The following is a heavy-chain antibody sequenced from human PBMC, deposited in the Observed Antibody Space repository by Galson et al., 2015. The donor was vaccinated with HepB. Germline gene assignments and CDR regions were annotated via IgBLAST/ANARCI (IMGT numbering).Heavy chain of an antibody. V-gene: IGHV4-34*01. CDR2: INHSGST. J-gene: IGHJ3*02. CDR1: GGSFSGYY. CDR3: ARRPVGAGRAFDI. Sequence: ETLSLTCAVYGGSFSGYYWSWIRQPPGKGLEWIGEINHSGSTNYNPSLKSRVTISVDTSKNQFSLKLSSVTAADTAVYYCARRPVGAGRAFDIWGQGTMVTVSS. D-gene: IGHD4-23*01.